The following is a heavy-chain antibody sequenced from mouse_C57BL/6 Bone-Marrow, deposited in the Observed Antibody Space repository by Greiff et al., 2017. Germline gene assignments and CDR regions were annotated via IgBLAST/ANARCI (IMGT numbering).Heavy chain of an antibody. V-gene: IGHV14-2*01. D-gene: IGHD1-1*01. CDR2: IDPEDGET. CDR1: GFNIKDYY. J-gene: IGHJ2*01. CDR3: TRSFIYYGTND. Sequence: VQLQQSGAELVKPGASVKLSCTASGFNIKDYYIHWVKQRTEQGLEWIGRIDPEDGETKYAPKVQDKATITADTPSNTAYLQLSSLTSEDTAVYCCTRSFIYYGTNDGGRGTTLTVSS.